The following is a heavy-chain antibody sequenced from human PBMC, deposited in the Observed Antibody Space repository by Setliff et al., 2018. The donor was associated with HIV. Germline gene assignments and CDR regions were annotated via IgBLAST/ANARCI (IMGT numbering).Heavy chain of an antibody. CDR2: IFPFFGSA. CDR3: ARGADGDYRYYMDV. Sequence: KVSCKASGGTFSSYGVNWVRQAPGQGLEWMGGIFPFFGSANYAQKFQGRVTITADVSTSTIYMELSSLTSEDTAVYYCARGADGDYRYYMDVWGRGTTVTVSS. J-gene: IGHJ6*03. D-gene: IGHD4-17*01. CDR1: GGTFSSYG. V-gene: IGHV1-69*01.